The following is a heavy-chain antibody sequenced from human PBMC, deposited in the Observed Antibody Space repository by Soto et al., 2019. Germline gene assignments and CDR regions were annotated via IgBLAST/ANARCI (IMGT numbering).Heavy chain of an antibody. Sequence: SETLSLTCAISGAPITRGDYSWNWIRQPPGKGLEWIGYIFHGGSTYYNPSLRSRVTISVDRSRTQFSLKMSSVTAADTAVYYCARGRVVVPAAVMFNCLDPWGQGALVTVSS. CDR1: GAPITRGDYS. CDR2: IFHGGST. CDR3: ARGRVVVPAAVMFNCLDP. D-gene: IGHD2-2*01. J-gene: IGHJ5*02. V-gene: IGHV4-30-2*01.